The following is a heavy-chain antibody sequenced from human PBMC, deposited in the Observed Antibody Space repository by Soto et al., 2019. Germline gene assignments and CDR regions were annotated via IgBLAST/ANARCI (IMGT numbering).Heavy chain of an antibody. CDR2: IYHSGST. Sequence: SETLSLTCAVSSGSISSSNWWSWVRQPPGKGLEWIGEIYHSGSTNYNPSLKSRVTISVDTSKNQFSLKLSSVTAADTAVYYCAREKPHYYDSSGYWNWGQGTLVTVSS. CDR1: SGSISSSNW. V-gene: IGHV4-4*02. D-gene: IGHD3-22*01. CDR3: AREKPHYYDSSGYWN. J-gene: IGHJ4*02.